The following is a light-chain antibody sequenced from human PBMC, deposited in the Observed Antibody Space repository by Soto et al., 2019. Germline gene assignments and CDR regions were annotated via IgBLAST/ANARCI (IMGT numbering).Light chain of an antibody. Sequence: QSVLTQPASVSGSPGQSITISCTGTSGDVGGYKYVSWYQQHPGTAPKLMIYEVSNRPSGVSNRFSGSKSGNTASLTISGLQAEDEAVYYCNSYSDSSTDVVFGGGTQLTVL. CDR1: SGDVGGYKY. CDR2: EVS. CDR3: NSYSDSSTDVV. J-gene: IGLJ2*01. V-gene: IGLV2-14*01.